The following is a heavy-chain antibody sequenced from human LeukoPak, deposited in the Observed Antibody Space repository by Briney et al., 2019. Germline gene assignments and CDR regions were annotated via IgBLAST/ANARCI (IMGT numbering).Heavy chain of an antibody. CDR3: ARDSCSSTSGYLGLYYYDYGMAV. CDR2: INAYNGNT. V-gene: IGHV1-18*01. Sequence: SVKVSCQASGYTVTSYGISWLRQAPGQGLAWMGWINAYNGNTNHAQRLQGRVTMTTDTSTSTAYMELRSLRSDDTAVYYCARDSCSSTSGYLGLYYYDYGMAVWGQGTTVTVSS. D-gene: IGHD2-2*01. CDR1: GYTVTSYG. J-gene: IGHJ6*02.